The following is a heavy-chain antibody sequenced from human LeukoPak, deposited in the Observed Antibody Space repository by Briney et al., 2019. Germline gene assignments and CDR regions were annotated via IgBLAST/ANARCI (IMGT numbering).Heavy chain of an antibody. J-gene: IGHJ4*02. CDR3: ARESRGYSYGQQGPFDY. Sequence: GGSLRLSCAASGFTFSSYSMNWVRQAPGKGLEWVSSISSSSSYIYYADSVKGRFTISRDNAKNSLYLQMNSLRAEDTAVYYCARESRGYSYGQQGPFDYWGQGTLVTVSS. CDR2: ISSSSSYI. V-gene: IGHV3-21*01. CDR1: GFTFSSYS. D-gene: IGHD5-18*01.